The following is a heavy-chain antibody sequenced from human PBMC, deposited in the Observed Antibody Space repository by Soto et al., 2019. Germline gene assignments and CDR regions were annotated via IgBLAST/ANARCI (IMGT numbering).Heavy chain of an antibody. D-gene: IGHD3-22*01. Sequence: SETLSLTCTVSGGSISSYYWSWIRQPPGKGLEWIGYIYYSGSTNYNPSLKSRVTISVDTSKNQFSLKLSSVTAADTAVYYCGIYYYDSRGFIVGWFDPWARGTLVTFS. CDR1: GGSISSYY. CDR2: IYYSGST. CDR3: GIYYYDSRGFIVGWFDP. V-gene: IGHV4-59*08. J-gene: IGHJ5*02.